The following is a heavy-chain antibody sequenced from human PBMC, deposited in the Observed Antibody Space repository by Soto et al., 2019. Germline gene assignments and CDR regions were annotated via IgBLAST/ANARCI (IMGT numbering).Heavy chain of an antibody. D-gene: IGHD2-2*01. Sequence: QVQLQQWGAGLLKPSETLSLTCAVYGGSFSGYYWSWIRQPPGKGLEWIGEINDSGRTNCNPSLKSRVTISVDTSKNQFSLKLTSVTAADTAMYYCARGVYCSSTSCYWGMDVWGQGTTVTVSS. CDR1: GGSFSGYY. V-gene: IGHV4-34*01. CDR3: ARGVYCSSTSCYWGMDV. CDR2: INDSGRT. J-gene: IGHJ6*02.